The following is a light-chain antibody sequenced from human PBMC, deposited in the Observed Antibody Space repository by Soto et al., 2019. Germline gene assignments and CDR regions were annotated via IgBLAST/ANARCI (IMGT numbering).Light chain of an antibody. Sequence: QSALTQPASVSGSHGQSITISCTGTSSDVGGYNYVSWYQQHPGKAPKLMIFEVSNRPSGVSNRFSGSKSGNTASLTISGLQAEDEADYYCSSYTSSSTRVFGGGTMLTVL. CDR3: SSYTSSSTRV. J-gene: IGLJ3*02. CDR1: SSDVGGYNY. V-gene: IGLV2-14*01. CDR2: EVS.